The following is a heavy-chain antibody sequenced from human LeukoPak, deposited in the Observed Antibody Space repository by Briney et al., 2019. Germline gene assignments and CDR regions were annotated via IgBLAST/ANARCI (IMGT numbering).Heavy chain of an antibody. J-gene: IGHJ4*02. D-gene: IGHD3-22*01. CDR2: ISSSSSYI. V-gene: IGHV3-21*01. CDR1: GFTFSSYS. CDR3: ARDAYYYDSSGYFVLDY. Sequence: GGSLRLSCAASGFTFSSYSMNWVRQAPGKGLEWVSSISSSSSYIYYADSVKGRFTISRDNAKNSLYLQMNSLRAEDTSVYYCARDAYYYDSSGYFVLDYWGQGTLVTVSS.